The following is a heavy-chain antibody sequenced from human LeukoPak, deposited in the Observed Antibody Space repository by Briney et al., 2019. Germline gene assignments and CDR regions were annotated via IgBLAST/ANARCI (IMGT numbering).Heavy chain of an antibody. Sequence: GRSLRLSCAASGFTFSSYAMHWVRQAPGKGLKWVAVISYDGSNKYYADSVKGRFTISRDNSKNTLYLQMNRLRAEDTAVYYCARDGFVGYSYGFFFDYWGQGTLVTVSS. J-gene: IGHJ4*02. CDR2: ISYDGSNK. CDR3: ARDGFVGYSYGFFFDY. D-gene: IGHD5-18*01. V-gene: IGHV3-30*04. CDR1: GFTFSSYA.